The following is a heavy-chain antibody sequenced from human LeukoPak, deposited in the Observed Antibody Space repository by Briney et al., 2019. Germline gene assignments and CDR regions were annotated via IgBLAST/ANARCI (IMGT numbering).Heavy chain of an antibody. Sequence: GGSLRLSCAASGFSFSSNAMSWVRQAPGKGLEWVSAIINSGGSTYYADSVKGRFTISRDNSKNTLYLQMNSLRAEDTALYYCARGDGSYYFDYWGQGTLVTVSS. CDR1: GFSFSSNA. CDR3: ARGDGSYYFDY. J-gene: IGHJ4*02. D-gene: IGHD3-10*01. CDR2: IINSGGST. V-gene: IGHV3-23*01.